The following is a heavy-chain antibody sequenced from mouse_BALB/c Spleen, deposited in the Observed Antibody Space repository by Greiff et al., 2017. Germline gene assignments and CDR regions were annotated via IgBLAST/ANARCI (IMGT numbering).Heavy chain of an antibody. J-gene: IGHJ4*01. CDR2: ISSGSSTI. V-gene: IGHV5-17*02. CDR1: GFTFSSFG. Sequence: EVKVVESGGGLVQPGGSRKLSCAASGFTFSSFGMHWVRQAPEKGLEWVAYISSGSSTIYYADTVKGRFTISRDNPKNTLFLQMTSLRSEDTAMYYCARGGAFYAMDYWGQGTSVTVSS. CDR3: ARGGAFYAMDY.